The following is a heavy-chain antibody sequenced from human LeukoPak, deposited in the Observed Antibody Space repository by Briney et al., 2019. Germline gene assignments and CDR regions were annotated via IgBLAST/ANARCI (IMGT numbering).Heavy chain of an antibody. CDR3: ARDGGSAWFLDY. CDR1: GFTFSHYY. V-gene: IGHV3-11*04. CDR2: ISSSGSTI. J-gene: IGHJ4*02. Sequence: PGGSLRLSCAASGFTFSHYYMSWIRQAPGKGLAWVSYISSSGSTIYYADSVQGRFTISRDNAKHSLYLQMNSLRAEDTAVYYCARDGGSAWFLDYWGQGTLVTVSS. D-gene: IGHD6-19*01.